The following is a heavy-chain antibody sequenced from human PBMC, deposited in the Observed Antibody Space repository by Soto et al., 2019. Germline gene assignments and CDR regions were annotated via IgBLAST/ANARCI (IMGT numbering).Heavy chain of an antibody. V-gene: IGHV4-4*02. J-gene: IGHJ5*02. CDR2: IYHSGSS. CDR1: GDTVRSTYW. Sequence: SETLSLTCSVSGDTVRSTYWWSWVRRPPGKGLEWIGEIYHSGSSNYNPSLKPRVTISVDKSKNQFSLKLSSVTAADTAVYYCARGQYCSGGSCYSGSWFDPWGQGTLVTVSS. D-gene: IGHD2-15*01. CDR3: ARGQYCSGGSCYSGSWFDP.